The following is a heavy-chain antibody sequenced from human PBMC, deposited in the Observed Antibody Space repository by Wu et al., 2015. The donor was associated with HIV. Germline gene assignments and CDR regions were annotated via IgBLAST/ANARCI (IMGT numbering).Heavy chain of an antibody. Sequence: QVQLVQSGAEVKKPGASVKVSCKAAGYTFTGHYIHWVRQAPGQGLEWMAWINPDSGGTNYAENFQGRVTVTRDSSISTAYMELSGLRSDDTALYCARVRYYDTSGYYGLDYWGQGTLVTVPS. V-gene: IGHV1-2*02. J-gene: IGHJ4*02. CDR3: ARVRYYDTSGYYGLDY. D-gene: IGHD3-22*01. CDR2: INPDSGGT. CDR1: GYTFTGHY.